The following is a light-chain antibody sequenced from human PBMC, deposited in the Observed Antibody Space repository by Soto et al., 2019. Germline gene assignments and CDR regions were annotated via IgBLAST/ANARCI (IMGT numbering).Light chain of an antibody. CDR1: QSISIW. CDR2: KAS. CDR3: QQYNDYSWT. Sequence: DIQMTQSPSTLSASVGDRVAITCRASQSISIWLAWYQQKPGKAPKLLIYKASSLEIGVPSRFSGSGSGTEFTLTISSLQPDDFATYSCQQYNDYSWTFGQGTKVEIK. V-gene: IGKV1-5*03. J-gene: IGKJ1*01.